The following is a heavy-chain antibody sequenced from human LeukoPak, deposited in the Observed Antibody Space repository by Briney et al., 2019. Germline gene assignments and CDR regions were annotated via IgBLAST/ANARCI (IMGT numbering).Heavy chain of an antibody. Sequence: GGSLRLSCSASGFTFSSHAMTWVRQAPGKGLEWVSSISGAGGYTDHADSVKGRFTISRDNAKNSLYLQMNSLRAEDTALYYCAKDMAGSSKRGPFDYWGQGTLVTVSS. CDR1: GFTFSSHA. CDR2: ISGAGGYT. CDR3: AKDMAGSSKRGPFDY. V-gene: IGHV3-23*01. J-gene: IGHJ4*02. D-gene: IGHD6-13*01.